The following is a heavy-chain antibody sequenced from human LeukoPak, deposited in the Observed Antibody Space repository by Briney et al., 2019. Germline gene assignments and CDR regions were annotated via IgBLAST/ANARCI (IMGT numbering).Heavy chain of an antibody. CDR2: IYSGGST. D-gene: IGHD5-18*01. CDR3: AREDTAMVTRSFDY. V-gene: IGHV3-66*02. Sequence: PGGSLRLSCAASGFTVSSNYMSWVRQAPGEGLEWVSVIYSGGSTYYADSVKGRFTISSDNSKTTLYLQMNSLRAEDTAVYYCAREDTAMVTRSFDYWGQGTLVTVSS. CDR1: GFTVSSNY. J-gene: IGHJ4*02.